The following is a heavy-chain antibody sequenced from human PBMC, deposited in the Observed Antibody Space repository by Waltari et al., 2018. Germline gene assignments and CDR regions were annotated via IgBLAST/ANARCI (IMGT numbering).Heavy chain of an antibody. CDR1: GFTFSSHA. V-gene: IGHV3-23*01. Sequence: EVQLLESGGGLVQPGGSLRLSCAASGFTFSSHAMSWVRQAPGKGLEWVSTITNGEGDTYYADSVKGRFTMSRDNSMNTLYLRMNSLRVEDTAIYYCARNQYWAFDYWGQGTLVTVSS. J-gene: IGHJ4*02. CDR3: ARNQYWAFDY. D-gene: IGHD2-15*01. CDR2: ITNGEGDT.